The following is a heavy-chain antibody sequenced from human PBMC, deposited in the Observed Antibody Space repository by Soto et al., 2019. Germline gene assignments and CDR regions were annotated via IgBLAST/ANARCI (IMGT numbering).Heavy chain of an antibody. CDR3: ARVPRTIFGVVIIDFDY. CDR1: GYTFTSYG. V-gene: IGHV1-18*01. D-gene: IGHD3-3*01. CDR2: ISAYNGNT. Sequence: ASVKVSCKASGYTFTSYGISWVRQAHGQGLEWMGWISAYNGNTNYAQKLQGRVTMTTDTSTSTAYMELRSLRSDDTAVYYCARVPRTIFGVVIIDFDYWGQGTLVTVSS. J-gene: IGHJ4*02.